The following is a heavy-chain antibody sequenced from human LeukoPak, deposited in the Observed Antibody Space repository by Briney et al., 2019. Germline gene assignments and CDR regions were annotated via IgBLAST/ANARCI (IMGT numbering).Heavy chain of an antibody. CDR2: INHDGSVK. Sequence: GGSLRLSCVASGFTFSSSWMAWVRQAPGKGLQWVANINHDGSVKNYVGSEKGRFAISRDNAQNSFYLQMNSLETDDTAVYYCAKDSYSKGHYWGQGTLVTVPS. CDR1: GFTFSSSW. V-gene: IGHV3-7*01. D-gene: IGHD4-11*01. J-gene: IGHJ4*02. CDR3: AKDSYSKGHY.